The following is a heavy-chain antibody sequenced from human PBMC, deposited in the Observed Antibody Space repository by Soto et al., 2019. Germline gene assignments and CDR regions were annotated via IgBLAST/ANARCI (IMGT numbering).Heavy chain of an antibody. D-gene: IGHD3-10*01. CDR3: VKDGRGSGSHYNSFGY. CDR2: IYSTGTT. V-gene: IGHV3-53*01. Sequence: EVQLVESGGGLIQPGGSLKLSCAASGFTVGNNYMSWVRQAPGKGLEWVSLIYSTGTTKYADSVKGRFTVSRDNAKNTLYLQMKSLRAEDTAVYYCVKDGRGSGSHYNSFGYWGQGTLVTVSS. J-gene: IGHJ4*02. CDR1: GFTVGNNY.